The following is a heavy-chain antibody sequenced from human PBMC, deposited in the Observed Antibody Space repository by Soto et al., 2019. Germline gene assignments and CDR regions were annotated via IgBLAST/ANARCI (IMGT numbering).Heavy chain of an antibody. CDR1: GGSINGYY. J-gene: IGHJ4*02. Sequence: SETLSLTCTVSGGSINGYYWSCIRQPAGKGLEWTGRICSSGSTNYNPSLKSRLTMSVDTSKNQLSLKLNSVTAAETAVYYCARDSIMERKSYGGFEYWGQGTMVTVSS. V-gene: IGHV4-4*07. CDR3: ARDSIMERKSYGGFEY. CDR2: ICSSGST. D-gene: IGHD3-16*01.